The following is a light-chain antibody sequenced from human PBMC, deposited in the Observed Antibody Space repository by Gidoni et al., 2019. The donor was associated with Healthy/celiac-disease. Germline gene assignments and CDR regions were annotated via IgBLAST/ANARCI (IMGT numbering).Light chain of an antibody. CDR1: QSVSSSY. V-gene: IGKV3-20*01. J-gene: IGKJ2*01. CDR3: QQYGSSPL. CDR2: GAS. Sequence: EIVLTQYPGTLSLSPGERATLSCRASQSVSSSYLAWYQQKPGQAPRLLIYGASSRATGIPDRFSGSWSGTDFTLTISRLEPEDFAVYYCQQYGSSPLFGQGTKLEIK.